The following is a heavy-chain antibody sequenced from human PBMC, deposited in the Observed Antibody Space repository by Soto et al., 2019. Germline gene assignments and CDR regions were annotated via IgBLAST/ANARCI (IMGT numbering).Heavy chain of an antibody. CDR1: GFTFSSYA. CDR3: AMVGFKFFISGWYRSQYFVF. V-gene: IGHV3-23*01. Sequence: GGSLRLSCAASGFTFSSYAMSWVRQAPGKGLEWVSAISGSGGSTYYADSVKGRFTISRDNSKNTLYLQMNSLRAEDTAVYYCAMVGFKFFISGWYRSQYFVFWGQGILVTVFS. D-gene: IGHD6-19*01. CDR2: ISGSGGST. J-gene: IGHJ4*02.